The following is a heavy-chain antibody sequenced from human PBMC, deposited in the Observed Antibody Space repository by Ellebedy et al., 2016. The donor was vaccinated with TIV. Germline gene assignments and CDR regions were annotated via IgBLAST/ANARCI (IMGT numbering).Heavy chain of an antibody. J-gene: IGHJ5*02. CDR1: GFTFSGNW. D-gene: IGHD2/OR15-2a*01. V-gene: IGHV3-74*03. CDR3: ARDFYFSIDT. Sequence: PGGSLRLSCAASGFTFSGNWMHWVRQVPGKGLVWVARIQRDESGTSYADSVKGRFTISRDDAKNTLYLQMNNLRAEDTAMYYCARDFYFSIDTWGQGTLVTVSS. CDR2: IQRDESGT.